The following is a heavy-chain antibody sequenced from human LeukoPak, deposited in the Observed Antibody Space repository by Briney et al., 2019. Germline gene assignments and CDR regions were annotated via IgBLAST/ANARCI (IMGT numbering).Heavy chain of an antibody. CDR2: IYTSGST. V-gene: IGHV4-4*07. D-gene: IGHD6-19*01. Sequence: SETLSLTCTVSGGSISGYYWSWIRQPAGKGLEWIGRIYTSGSTNYNPSLKSRVTMSVDTSKNQFSLKLSSVTAADTAVYYCARNVIAVAGEESWFDPWGQGTLVTVSS. J-gene: IGHJ5*02. CDR3: ARNVIAVAGEESWFDP. CDR1: GGSISGYY.